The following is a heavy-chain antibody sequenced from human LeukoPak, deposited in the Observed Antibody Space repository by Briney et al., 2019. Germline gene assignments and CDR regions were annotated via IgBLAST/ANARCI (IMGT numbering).Heavy chain of an antibody. D-gene: IGHD6-13*01. Sequence: GGSLRLSCAASGFTFSDYYMSWIRQAPGKGLERVSYISSSSSCTNYADSVKGRFTISRDNAKNSLYLQMNSLRAEDTAVYYCAKHMSSSWHPDYWGQGTLVTVSS. CDR3: AKHMSSSWHPDY. CDR2: ISSSSSCT. V-gene: IGHV3-11*06. J-gene: IGHJ4*02. CDR1: GFTFSDYY.